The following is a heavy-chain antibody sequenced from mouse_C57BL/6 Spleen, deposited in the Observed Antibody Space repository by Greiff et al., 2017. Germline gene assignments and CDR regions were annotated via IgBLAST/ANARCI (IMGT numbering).Heavy chain of an antibody. V-gene: IGHV1-69*01. D-gene: IGHD2-3*01. J-gene: IGHJ1*03. CDR2: IDPSDSYT. CDR1: GYTFTSYW. CDR3: ARWLPRYFDV. Sequence: VQLKQPGAELVMPGASVKLSCKASGYTFTSYWMHWVKQRPGQGLEWIGEIDPSDSYTNYNQKFKGKSTLTVDKSSSTAYMQLSSLTSEDSAVYYCARWLPRYFDVWGTGTTVTVSS.